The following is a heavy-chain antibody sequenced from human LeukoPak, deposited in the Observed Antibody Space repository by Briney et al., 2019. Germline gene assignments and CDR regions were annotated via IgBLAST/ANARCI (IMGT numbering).Heavy chain of an antibody. J-gene: IGHJ4*02. V-gene: IGHV3-30*02. Sequence: GGSLRLSCAASGFTFSSHGMHWVRQAPGKGLEWVAFIRYDGSNKKYADSVKGRFTISRDNSKNTLYLQMNSLRAEDTAVYYCAKEESQWLVRPGFDYWGQGTLVTVSS. CDR3: AKEESQWLVRPGFDY. CDR1: GFTFSSHG. CDR2: IRYDGSNK. D-gene: IGHD6-19*01.